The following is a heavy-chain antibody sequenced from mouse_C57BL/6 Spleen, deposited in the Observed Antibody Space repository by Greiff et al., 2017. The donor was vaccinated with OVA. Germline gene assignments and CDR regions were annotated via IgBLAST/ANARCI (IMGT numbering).Heavy chain of an antibody. Sequence: EVKLVESGPELVKPGASVKISCKASGYSFTGYYMNWVKQSPEKSLEWIGEINPSTGGTTYNQKFKAKATLTVDKSSSTAYMQLKSLTSEDSAVYYCARSGTVVDYYFDYWGQGTTLTVSS. CDR1: GYSFTGYY. CDR3: ARSGTVVDYYFDY. D-gene: IGHD1-1*01. V-gene: IGHV1-42*01. CDR2: INPSTGGT. J-gene: IGHJ2*01.